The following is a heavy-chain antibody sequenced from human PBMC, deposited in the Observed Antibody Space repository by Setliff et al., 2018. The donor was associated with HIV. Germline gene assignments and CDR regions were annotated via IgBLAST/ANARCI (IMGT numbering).Heavy chain of an antibody. J-gene: IGHJ4*02. V-gene: IGHV3-23*01. Sequence: GGSLRLSCAASGFTFSNYVMSWVRQTPGKGLEWVSVISSSGGRTYHADSVKGRFTISRDNSKSTLYLQMNSLRAEDTAVYYCAKAARDYYDSSGYYIGIDYWGRGTLVTVSS. CDR3: AKAARDYYDSSGYYIGIDY. CDR2: ISSSGGRT. D-gene: IGHD3-22*01. CDR1: GFTFSNYV.